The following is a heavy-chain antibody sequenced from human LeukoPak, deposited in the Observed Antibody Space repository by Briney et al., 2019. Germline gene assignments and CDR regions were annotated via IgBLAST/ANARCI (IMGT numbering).Heavy chain of an antibody. CDR1: GGSISSYY. D-gene: IGHD3-10*01. Sequence: PLETLSLTCTVSGGSISSYYWSWIRQPPGKGLEWIGYIYCSGSTNYNPSLKSRVTISVDTSKNQFSLKLSSVTAADTAVYYCARVSLYGSGSNPYYYYYYGMDVWGQGTTVTVSS. CDR3: ARVSLYGSGSNPYYYYYYGMDV. CDR2: IYCSGST. V-gene: IGHV4-59*01. J-gene: IGHJ6*02.